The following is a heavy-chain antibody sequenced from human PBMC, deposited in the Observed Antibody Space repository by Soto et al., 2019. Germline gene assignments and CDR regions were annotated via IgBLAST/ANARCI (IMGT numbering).Heavy chain of an antibody. CDR2: IFSNDGK. J-gene: IGHJ4*02. CDR3: ARMGVVVVAATGVFDY. V-gene: IGHV2-26*01. Sequence: QVTLKESGPVLVKPTETLTLTCTVSGFSLSNARMGVSWIRQPPGKALEWLAHIFSNDGKSYSTSLKSRLTIPKDTPKSQVVLTMTNVERVDTAAYYCARMGVVVVAATGVFDYWGQGTLVTVSS. D-gene: IGHD2-15*01. CDR1: GFSLSNARMG.